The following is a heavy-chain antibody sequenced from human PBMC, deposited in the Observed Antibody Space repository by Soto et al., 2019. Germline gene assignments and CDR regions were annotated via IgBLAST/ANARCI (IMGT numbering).Heavy chain of an antibody. D-gene: IGHD2-8*01. CDR2: ISGSGITK. CDR3: AKNGAKRGSAMSYYSYGLDV. CDR1: GFTFSDYY. V-gene: IGHV3-11*01. Sequence: GGSLRLSCAASGFTFSDYYMYWIRQAPGKGLEWVSYISGSGITKYYADSLTGRFNISRDNAKRSLYLQMNSLGAEDTAVYYCAKNGAKRGSAMSYYSYGLDVWGQGTTVTVSS. J-gene: IGHJ6*02.